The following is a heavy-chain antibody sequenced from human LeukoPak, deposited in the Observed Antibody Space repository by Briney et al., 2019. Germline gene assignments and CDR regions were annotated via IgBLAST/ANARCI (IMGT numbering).Heavy chain of an antibody. CDR2: IIPIFGTA. V-gene: IGHV1-69*05. J-gene: IGHJ4*02. CDR1: GGTFSSYA. Sequence: ASVKVSCKASGGTFSSYAISWVRQAPGQGLEWMGGIIPIFGTANYAQKFQGRVTMTRNTSISTAYMELSSLRSEDTAVYYCASFPQGSNGPSDYWGQGTLVTVSS. CDR3: ASFPQGSNGPSDY. D-gene: IGHD3-10*01.